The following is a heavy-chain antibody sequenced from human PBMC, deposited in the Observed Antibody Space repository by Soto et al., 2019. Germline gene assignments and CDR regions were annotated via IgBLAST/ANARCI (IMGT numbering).Heavy chain of an antibody. CDR3: ARDLGYYDSSGYFDY. J-gene: IGHJ4*02. CDR1: GFTFSDYY. CDR2: ISSSGDII. Sequence: QVQLVESGGGLVKPGGSLKLSCAASGFTFSDYYMSWIRQAPGKGLEWISYISSSGDIIYYADSVKGRFTISRDNAKNSLYLQMNSLRAEDTAVYYCARDLGYYDSSGYFDYWGQGTLVTVSS. D-gene: IGHD3-22*01. V-gene: IGHV3-11*01.